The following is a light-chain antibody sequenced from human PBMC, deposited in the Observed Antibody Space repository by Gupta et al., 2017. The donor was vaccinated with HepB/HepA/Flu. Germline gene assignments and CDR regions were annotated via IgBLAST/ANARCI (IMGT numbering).Light chain of an antibody. CDR1: SSNIGSNP. Sequence: QSVLTQPPSASGTPGQRVTISCSGSSSNIGSNPVSWYHQLPGTAPKLLIYTNNQRPSGVPGRFSGSKSDTSASLAISGLQSEDEADYYCAAWDDSLNGFVFGTGTKVTVL. V-gene: IGLV1-44*01. J-gene: IGLJ1*01. CDR3: AAWDDSLNGFV. CDR2: TNN.